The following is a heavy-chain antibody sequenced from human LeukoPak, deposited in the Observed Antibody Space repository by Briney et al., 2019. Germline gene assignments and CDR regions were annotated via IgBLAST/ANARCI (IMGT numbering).Heavy chain of an antibody. CDR3: ARNRDSSSWRYWFDP. Sequence: SETLSLTCTVSGGSISSSSYYWGWIRQPPGKGLEWIGSIYYSGSTYYNPSLKSRVTISVDTSKNQFSLKLSSVTAADTAVYYCARNRDSSSWRYWFDPWGQGTLVTVSS. J-gene: IGHJ5*02. CDR2: IYYSGST. CDR1: GGSISSSSYY. V-gene: IGHV4-39*07. D-gene: IGHD6-13*01.